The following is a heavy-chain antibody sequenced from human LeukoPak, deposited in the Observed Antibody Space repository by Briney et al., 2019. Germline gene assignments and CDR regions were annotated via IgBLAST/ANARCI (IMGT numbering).Heavy chain of an antibody. D-gene: IGHD1-26*01. CDR1: GFTFSTYA. CDR2: ISSGGGNK. Sequence: GGSLRLSCAASGFTFSTYAMHWVRQAPGKGLEHVSSISSGGGNKLYADAVGGRFTNPRDNSQNTLYRPMGSLRAEDMAVYYCAREEAPVGGSSFDYWGQGTLVTVSS. J-gene: IGHJ4*02. V-gene: IGHV3-64*02. CDR3: AREEAPVGGSSFDY.